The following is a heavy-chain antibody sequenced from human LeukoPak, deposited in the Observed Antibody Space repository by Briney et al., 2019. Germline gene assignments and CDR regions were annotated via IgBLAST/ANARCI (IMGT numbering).Heavy chain of an antibody. Sequence: GASVKVSCKASGYTFTGYYMHWVRQAPGQGLEWMGWINPNSGGTNYAQKFQGRVTMTRDTSISTAYMELSRLRSDDTAVYYCARDGSTTVVYYDYWGQGTLVTVSS. V-gene: IGHV1-2*02. J-gene: IGHJ4*02. D-gene: IGHD4-23*01. CDR1: GYTFTGYY. CDR3: ARDGSTTVVYYDY. CDR2: INPNSGGT.